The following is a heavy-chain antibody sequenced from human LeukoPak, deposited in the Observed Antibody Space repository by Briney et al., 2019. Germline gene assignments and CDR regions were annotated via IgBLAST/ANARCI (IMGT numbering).Heavy chain of an antibody. Sequence: SQTLSLTCTVSGGSISSGGYYWSWIRQPPGKGLEWIGYIYHSGSTYYNPSLKSRVTISVDRSKNQFSLKLSSVTAADTAVYYCARDNGRYCTNGVCYNPGGAFDIWGQGTMVTVSS. CDR3: ARDNGRYCTNGVCYNPGGAFDI. CDR2: IYHSGST. D-gene: IGHD2-8*01. J-gene: IGHJ3*02. V-gene: IGHV4-30-2*01. CDR1: GGSISSGGYY.